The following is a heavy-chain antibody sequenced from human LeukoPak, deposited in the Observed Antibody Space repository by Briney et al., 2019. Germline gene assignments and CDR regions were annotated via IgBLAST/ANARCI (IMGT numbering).Heavy chain of an antibody. J-gene: IGHJ4*02. CDR2: IRYDGSNK. CDR3: AKDRFDILTGYTFDY. V-gene: IGHV3-30*02. Sequence: GGSLRLSCAASGFTFSSYGMHWVRQAPGKGLEWVAFIRYDGSNKYYADSVKGRFTISRDNSKNTLYLQMNSLRAEDTAVYYCAKDRFDILTGYTFDYWGQGTLVTVSS. CDR1: GFTFSSYG. D-gene: IGHD3-9*01.